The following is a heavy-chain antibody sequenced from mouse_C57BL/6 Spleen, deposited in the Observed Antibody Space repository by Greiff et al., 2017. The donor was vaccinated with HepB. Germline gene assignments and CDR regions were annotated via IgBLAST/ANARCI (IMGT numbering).Heavy chain of an antibody. D-gene: IGHD2-4*01. J-gene: IGHJ4*01. V-gene: IGHV1-76*01. CDR2: IYPGSGNT. CDR3: ARGDYDHGGMDY. Sequence: QVQLKESGAELVRPGASVKLSCKASGYTFTDYYINWVKQRPGQGLEWIARIYPGSGNTYYNEKFKGKATLTAEKSSSTAYMQLSSLTSEDSAVYFCARGDYDHGGMDYWGQGTSVTVSS. CDR1: GYTFTDYY.